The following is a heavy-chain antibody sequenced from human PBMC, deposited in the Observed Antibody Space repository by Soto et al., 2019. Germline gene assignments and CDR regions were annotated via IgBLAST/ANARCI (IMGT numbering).Heavy chain of an antibody. CDR2: IYYSGSSGST. Sequence: SETLSLTCTVSGGSISSGGYYWSWIRQYPGKGLEWIGYIYYSGSSGSTYYNPSLKSRITISVDTSKNQFSLKLSSLTAADTAVYYCARDSSGYSLDYWGQGTLVTVSS. J-gene: IGHJ4*02. CDR3: ARDSSGYSLDY. V-gene: IGHV4-31*03. CDR1: GGSISSGGYY. D-gene: IGHD5-18*01.